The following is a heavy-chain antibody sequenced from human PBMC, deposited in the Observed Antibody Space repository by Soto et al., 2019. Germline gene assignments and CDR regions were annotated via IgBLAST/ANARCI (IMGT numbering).Heavy chain of an antibody. Sequence: QVQLVQSGAEVKKPGSSVKVSCKASGGTFSSYTISWVRQAPGQGLEWMGRIIPILGIANYAQKFQGRVTITADKSTSTAYMALSSLRSEDTAVYYCAAQRGGLYSSSRYDYGMDVWGQGTTVTVSS. J-gene: IGHJ6*02. D-gene: IGHD6-13*01. CDR3: AAQRGGLYSSSRYDYGMDV. CDR2: IIPILGIA. V-gene: IGHV1-69*02. CDR1: GGTFSSYT.